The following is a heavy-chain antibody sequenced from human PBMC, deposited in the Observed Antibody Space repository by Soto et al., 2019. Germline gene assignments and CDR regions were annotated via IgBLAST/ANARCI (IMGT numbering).Heavy chain of an antibody. CDR2: ISYDGSNK. Sequence: QVLLVESGGGVVQPGRSLRLSCAASGFTFSSYGMHWVRQAPGKGLEWVAVISYDGSNKYYADSVKGRFTISRDNSKNTLYLQMNSLRAEDTAVYYCAKDLDSSGWYAYDCWGQGTLVTVSS. CDR1: GFTFSSYG. CDR3: AKDLDSSGWYAYDC. V-gene: IGHV3-30*18. D-gene: IGHD6-19*01. J-gene: IGHJ4*02.